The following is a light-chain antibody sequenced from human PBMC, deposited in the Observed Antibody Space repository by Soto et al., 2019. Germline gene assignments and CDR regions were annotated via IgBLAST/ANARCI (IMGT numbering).Light chain of an antibody. V-gene: IGKV1D-16*01. CDR2: AAS. CDR3: QQYYSYPLIT. J-gene: IGKJ5*01. CDR1: QSLGNW. Sequence: DIQITQSPSSLSASVSDRFTITCRASQSLGNWLAWYQQKPGKAPKLLIYAASTLQSGVPSRFSGSGSGTDFTLTISCLQSEDFATYYCQQYYSYPLITFGQGTRLEIK.